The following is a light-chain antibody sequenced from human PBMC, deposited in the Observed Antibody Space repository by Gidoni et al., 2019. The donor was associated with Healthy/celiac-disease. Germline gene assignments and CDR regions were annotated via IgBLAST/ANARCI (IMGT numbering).Light chain of an antibody. CDR2: GAS. CDR1: QSVSSSY. V-gene: IGKV3-20*01. Sequence: DIVLTQSPGTLSLSPGERATLSCSASQSVSSSYLAWYQQKPGQAPRLLIYGASSRATGIPDRFSGSGSGTDFTLTISRLEPEDFAVYYCQQYGSSPPKTFGQGTKVEIK. CDR3: QQYGSSPPKT. J-gene: IGKJ1*01.